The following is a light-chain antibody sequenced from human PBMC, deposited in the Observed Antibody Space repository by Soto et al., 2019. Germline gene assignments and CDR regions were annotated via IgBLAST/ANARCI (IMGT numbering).Light chain of an antibody. CDR3: QQYTSSPFT. J-gene: IGKJ3*01. CDR2: DAS. V-gene: IGKV3-20*01. Sequence: EIVLTQSPGTLSLSPGDRATLSCRASQSVGSNYLAWYQQKPGQAPRLLIYDASSRATGIPDRFSGSGSGTDFTLTISRLEPEDFAVYYCQQYTSSPFTVGPGTKVDIK. CDR1: QSVGSNY.